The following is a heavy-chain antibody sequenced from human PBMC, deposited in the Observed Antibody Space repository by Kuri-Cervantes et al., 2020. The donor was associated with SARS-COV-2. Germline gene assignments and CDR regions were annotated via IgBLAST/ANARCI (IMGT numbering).Heavy chain of an antibody. CDR2: IKQDGSEK. CDR1: GFTLSSYW. Sequence: GGSLRLSCAASGFTLSSYWMSWVRQAPGKGLEWVANIKQDGSEKYYVDSVKGRFTISRDNAKNSLYLQMNSLRAEDTAVYYCAREGVDIVGAPHDAFDIWGQGTMVTVSS. J-gene: IGHJ3*02. D-gene: IGHD1-26*01. V-gene: IGHV3-7*01. CDR3: AREGVDIVGAPHDAFDI.